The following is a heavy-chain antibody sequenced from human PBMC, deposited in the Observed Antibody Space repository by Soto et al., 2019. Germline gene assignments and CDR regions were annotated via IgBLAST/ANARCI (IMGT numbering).Heavy chain of an antibody. CDR2: VIPIPGTA. Sequence: QVQLVQSGAEVKKPGSSVKVSCKASGGTFGSYAISWVRQAPGPGLEWMGGVIPIPGTANYAQKFQGRVTIAADESTSTAYMELSSLRPEDTAVYYCARSQGSSTSLEIYYSYYYGMDVWCQGTTVTVSS. V-gene: IGHV1-69*01. J-gene: IGHJ6*02. CDR1: GGTFGSYA. CDR3: ARSQGSSTSLEIYYSYYYGMDV. D-gene: IGHD2-2*01.